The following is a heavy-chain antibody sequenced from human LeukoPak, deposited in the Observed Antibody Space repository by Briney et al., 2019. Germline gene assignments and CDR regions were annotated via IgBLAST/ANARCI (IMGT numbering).Heavy chain of an antibody. Sequence: GGSLGLSCAASGFTFSSYGRHWVRQAPGKGLEWVAVIWYDGSNKYYADSVKGRFTISRDNSKNTLYLQMNSLRAEDTAVYYCAKDLYRVRSCELPPGMDVWGKGTTVTVSS. J-gene: IGHJ6*04. V-gene: IGHV3-33*06. D-gene: IGHD1-26*01. CDR3: AKDLYRVRSCELPPGMDV. CDR2: IWYDGSNK. CDR1: GFTFSSYG.